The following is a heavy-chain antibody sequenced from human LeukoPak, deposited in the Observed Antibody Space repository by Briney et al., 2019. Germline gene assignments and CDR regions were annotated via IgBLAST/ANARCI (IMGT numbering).Heavy chain of an antibody. CDR2: IYPGDSDT. Sequence: GESLKISCKGSGYSFTSYWIGWVRQMPGKGLEWMGIIYPGDSDTRYSPSFQGQVTISADKSISTAYLQWSSLKASDTAMYYCARHGDRMITVTTIDYYYMDVWGKGTTVTVSS. J-gene: IGHJ6*03. CDR1: GYSFTSYW. V-gene: IGHV5-51*01. CDR3: ARHGDRMITVTTIDYYYMDV. D-gene: IGHD4-17*01.